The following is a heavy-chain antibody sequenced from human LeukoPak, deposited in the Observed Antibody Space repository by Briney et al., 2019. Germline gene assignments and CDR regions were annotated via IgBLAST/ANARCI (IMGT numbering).Heavy chain of an antibody. CDR1: GGTFSSYA. CDR3: ARDLFWNGGSGWYPFDY. CDR2: IIPILGTA. V-gene: IGHV1-69*13. J-gene: IGHJ4*02. Sequence: ASVKVSCKASGGTFSSYAISWVRQAPGQGLEWMGGIIPILGTANYAQKFQGRVTITADESTSTAYMELSSLRSEDTAVYYCARDLFWNGGSGWYPFDYWGQGTLVTVSS. D-gene: IGHD6-19*01.